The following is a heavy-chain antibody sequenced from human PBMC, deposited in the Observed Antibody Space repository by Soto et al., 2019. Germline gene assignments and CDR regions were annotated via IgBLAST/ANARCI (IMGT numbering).Heavy chain of an antibody. J-gene: IGHJ5*01. Sequence: GAEVKRPGASVKVSCKFSGYNFIDYGMTWVRQAPGQGLEWMGWISGSNGATNYAQKFQGRVTLTTDTSTNTAYMELRSLRKDDTAVYYCARDSKWLIIKGNWFDSWGQGTLVTVSS. D-gene: IGHD5-12*01. CDR3: ARDSKWLIIKGNWFDS. V-gene: IGHV1-18*04. CDR2: ISGSNGAT. CDR1: GYNFIDYG.